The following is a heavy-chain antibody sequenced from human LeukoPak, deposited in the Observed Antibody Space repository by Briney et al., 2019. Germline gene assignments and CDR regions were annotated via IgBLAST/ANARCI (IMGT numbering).Heavy chain of an antibody. D-gene: IGHD3-10*01. CDR1: GGSISSSSYY. CDR2: IYYSGST. Sequence: SETLSLTCTVSGGSISSSSYYWGWIRQPPGKGLEWIGSIYYSGSTYYNPSLKSRVTISVDTSKNQFSLKLSSVTAADTAVYYCARVSPDFGGYFDYWGQGIMVSVSS. CDR3: ARVSPDFGGYFDY. J-gene: IGHJ4*02. V-gene: IGHV4-39*07.